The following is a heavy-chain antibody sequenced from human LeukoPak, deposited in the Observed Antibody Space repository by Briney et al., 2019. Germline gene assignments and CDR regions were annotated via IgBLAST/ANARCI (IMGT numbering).Heavy chain of an antibody. CDR3: ARERGSGWGGGIQH. V-gene: IGHV3-21*01. J-gene: IGHJ1*01. CDR2: ISYSSNYI. Sequence: GGSLRLSCAASGFTFSSYTMNWVRQAPGRGLEWVSCISYSSNYIYYADSVKGRFTISRDNTKNSLYLQMNSLRAGDTAVYYCARERGSGWGGGIQHWGQGTLVTVSS. CDR1: GFTFSSYT. D-gene: IGHD6-19*01.